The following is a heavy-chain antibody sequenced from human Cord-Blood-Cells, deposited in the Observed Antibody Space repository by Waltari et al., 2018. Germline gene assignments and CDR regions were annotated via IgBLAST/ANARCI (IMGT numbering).Heavy chain of an antibody. CDR1: GYPLTELS. V-gene: IGHV1-24*01. J-gene: IGHJ5*02. D-gene: IGHD4-17*01. CDR2: FDPEDGET. CDR3: ATVDYGDNWFDP. Sequence: QVQLVQSGAEVKKPGASVKVSCKVSGYPLTELSMPWVRQAPGKGLEWMGGFDPEDGETIYAQKFQGRVTMTEDTSTDTAYMELSSLRSEDTAVYYCATVDYGDNWFDPWGQGTLVTVSS.